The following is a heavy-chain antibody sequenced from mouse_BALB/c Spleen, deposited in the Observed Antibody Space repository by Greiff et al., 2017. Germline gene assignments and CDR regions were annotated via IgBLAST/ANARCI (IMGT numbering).Heavy chain of an antibody. CDR2: ISNGGGST. D-gene: IGHD1-1*01. J-gene: IGHJ2*01. CDR3: ARHLYGSSLYYFDY. Sequence: EVQGVESGGGLVQPGGSLKLSCAASGFTFSSYTMSWVRQTPEKRLEWVAYISNGGGSTYYPDTVKGRFTISRDNAKNTLYLQMSSLKSEDTAMYYCARHLYGSSLYYFDYWGQGTTLTVSS. V-gene: IGHV5-12-2*01. CDR1: GFTFSSYT.